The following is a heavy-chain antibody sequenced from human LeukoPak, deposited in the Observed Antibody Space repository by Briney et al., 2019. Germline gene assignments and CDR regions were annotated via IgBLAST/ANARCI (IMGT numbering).Heavy chain of an antibody. V-gene: IGHV1-2*02. J-gene: IGHJ4*02. CDR2: INPNSGGT. D-gene: IGHD1-1*01. CDR1: GYTFTGYY. Sequence: ASVKVSCKASGYTFTGYYMHWVRQAPGQGLEWMGWINPNSGGTNYAQKFQGRVTMTRDTSISTAYMELSRLRSDDTAVYYCARVLGGTGHNWNPFDYWGQGTLVTVSS. CDR3: ARVLGGTGHNWNPFDY.